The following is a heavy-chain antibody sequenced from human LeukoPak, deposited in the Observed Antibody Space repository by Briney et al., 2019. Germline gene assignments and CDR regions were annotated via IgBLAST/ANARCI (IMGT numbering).Heavy chain of an antibody. CDR2: ISGSGGSA. V-gene: IGHV3-23*01. Sequence: GGSLRLSCAASGFTFSSYTMSWVRQAPGKGLEWVSAISGSGGSAYYADSVKGRFTISRDNSKNTLYLQMNSLRAEDTAVYYCAKGSHYYDSSGYFFWGQGTLVTVSS. D-gene: IGHD3-22*01. CDR1: GFTFSSYT. CDR3: AKGSHYYDSSGYFF. J-gene: IGHJ4*02.